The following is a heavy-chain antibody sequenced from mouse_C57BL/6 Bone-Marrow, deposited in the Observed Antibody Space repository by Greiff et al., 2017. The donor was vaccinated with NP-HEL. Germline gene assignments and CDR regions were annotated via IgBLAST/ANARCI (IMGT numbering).Heavy chain of an antibody. Sequence: VQLQQPGAELVKPGASVKLSCKASGYTFTDYYMNWVKQSHGKSLEWIGDINPNNGGTSYNQKFKGKATLTVDKSSSTAYMELRSLTSEDSAVYYCAGEGYFDVWGTGTTVTVSS. V-gene: IGHV1-26*01. J-gene: IGHJ1*03. CDR3: AGEGYFDV. CDR2: INPNNGGT. CDR1: GYTFTDYY.